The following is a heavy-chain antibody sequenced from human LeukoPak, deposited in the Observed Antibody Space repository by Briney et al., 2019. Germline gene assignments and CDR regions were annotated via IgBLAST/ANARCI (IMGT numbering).Heavy chain of an antibody. J-gene: IGHJ6*04. Sequence: PGGSLRLSCAASGFTFSRYNMNWVRQAPGKGLEWVSSISTSSLYIYYADSVKGRFTISRDNAKNSLYLQMNSLRAEDTAVYYCAELGITMIGGVWGKGTTVTISS. V-gene: IGHV3-21*01. D-gene: IGHD3-10*02. CDR3: AELGITMIGGV. CDR1: GFTFSRYN. CDR2: ISTSSLYI.